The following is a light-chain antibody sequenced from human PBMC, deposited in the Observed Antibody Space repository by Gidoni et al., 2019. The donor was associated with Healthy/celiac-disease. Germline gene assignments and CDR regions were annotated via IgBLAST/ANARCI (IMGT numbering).Light chain of an antibody. CDR1: QSVASN. J-gene: IGKJ5*01. Sequence: VVMTQSPATLSVSPGDRATVSCRASQSVASNLAWYQQKPGQAPRLLIYGASTRATGIPARFSGSGSGTEFILTISSLQSEDFALYYCQQYDDWPIIFGQGTRLEIK. CDR3: QQYDDWPII. V-gene: IGKV3-15*01. CDR2: GAS.